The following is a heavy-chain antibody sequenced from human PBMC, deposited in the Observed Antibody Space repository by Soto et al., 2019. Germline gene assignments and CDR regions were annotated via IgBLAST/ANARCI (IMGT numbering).Heavy chain of an antibody. Sequence: ASVKVSCKASGYTFTSYGIIWVRQTPGQGLEWMGWISAYNGNTNYAQKLQGRVTMTTDTSTSTAYMELRSLRSDDTAVYYCARVVAAPTSWFDPWGQGTLVTVSS. CDR1: GYTFTSYG. CDR2: ISAYNGNT. V-gene: IGHV1-18*01. D-gene: IGHD3-16*01. CDR3: ARVVAAPTSWFDP. J-gene: IGHJ5*02.